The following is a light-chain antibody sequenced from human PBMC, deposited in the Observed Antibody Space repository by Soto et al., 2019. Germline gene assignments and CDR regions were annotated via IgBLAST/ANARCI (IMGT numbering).Light chain of an antibody. Sequence: QSVLTQPPSASGTPGQRVTISCSGSSSNIGSNYVYWYQQLPGTAPKLLIYSNNQRPSGVPDRFSGSKSGTSASLAISGLRSEDEADYYCSSYAGRNIFRVFGGGTKVTVL. V-gene: IGLV1-47*02. CDR1: SSNIGSNY. J-gene: IGLJ2*01. CDR3: SSYAGRNIFRV. CDR2: SNN.